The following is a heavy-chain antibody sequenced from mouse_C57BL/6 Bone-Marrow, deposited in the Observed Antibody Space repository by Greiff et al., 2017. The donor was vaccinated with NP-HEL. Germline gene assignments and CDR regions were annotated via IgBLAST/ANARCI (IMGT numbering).Heavy chain of an antibody. Sequence: EVKLMESGGGLVQPGGSLSLSCAASGFTFTDHYISWVRQPPGKALEWLGFIRNKANGYTTENSASVKGRFTISRDNSQSILYLQMNALRAEDSATYYCARSIYYDYADDPFYAMDYWGQGTSVTVSS. V-gene: IGHV7-3*01. CDR3: ARSIYYDYADDPFYAMDY. CDR2: IRNKANGYTT. CDR1: GFTFTDHY. D-gene: IGHD2-4*01. J-gene: IGHJ4*01.